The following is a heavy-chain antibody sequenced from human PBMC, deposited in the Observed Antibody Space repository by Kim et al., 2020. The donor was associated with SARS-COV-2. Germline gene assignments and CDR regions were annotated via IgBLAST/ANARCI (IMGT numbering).Heavy chain of an antibody. J-gene: IGHJ3*01. Sequence: GESLKISCKGSGYSFSTEWIGWVRQVPGFGLEWMGVIYPDDADVRYSPSFEGHITIPVDTSISTSYVQWNTLKASDTAMYYCARAPSHYDFWSGYYNADGFDGAGQGRMVTVS. CDR3: ARAPSHYDFWSGYYNADGFDG. CDR1: GYSFSTEW. CDR2: IYPDDADV. D-gene: IGHD3-3*01. V-gene: IGHV5-51*01.